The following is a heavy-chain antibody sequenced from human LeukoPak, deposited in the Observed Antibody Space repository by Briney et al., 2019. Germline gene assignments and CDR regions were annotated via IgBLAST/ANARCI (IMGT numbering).Heavy chain of an antibody. CDR3: ARHSPGVDGRYFDY. CDR2: IYYSGST. V-gene: IGHV4-39*01. CDR1: GGSISGSSYY. Sequence: SETLSLTCTVSGGSISGSSYYWGWIRQPPGKGLEWIGSIYYSGSTYYNPSLKSRVTISVDTSRNQFSLKLSYVTAADTAVYFCARHSPGVDGRYFDYWGQGTLVTVSS. J-gene: IGHJ4*02. D-gene: IGHD3-3*01.